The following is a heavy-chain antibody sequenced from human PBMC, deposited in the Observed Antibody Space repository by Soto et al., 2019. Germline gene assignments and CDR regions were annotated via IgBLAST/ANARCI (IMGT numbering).Heavy chain of an antibody. CDR1: GFTFSSYA. Sequence: PGGSLRLSCAASGFTFSSYAMNWVRQAPGQGPEWVSSITASAGTTYYADSVKGRFAISRDNSKNTLYLQMNGLRADDTAVYYCATDRGAAYPVGIDSWGQGILVTVSS. CDR2: ITASAGTT. V-gene: IGHV3-23*01. D-gene: IGHD3-10*01. J-gene: IGHJ5*01. CDR3: ATDRGAAYPVGIDS.